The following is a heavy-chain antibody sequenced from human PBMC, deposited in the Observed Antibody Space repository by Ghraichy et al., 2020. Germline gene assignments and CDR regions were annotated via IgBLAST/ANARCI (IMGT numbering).Heavy chain of an antibody. CDR1: GGTFSSYA. Sequence: SVKVSCKASGGTFSSYAISWVRQAPGQGLEWMGGIIPIFAIANYAQKVQGRVTITADKSTSTAYMELSSLRSEDTAVYYCARGQNDLTYYYYGMDVWGQGTTVTVSS. CDR3: ARGQNDLTYYYYGMDV. V-gene: IGHV1-69*10. CDR2: IIPIFAIA. J-gene: IGHJ6*02. D-gene: IGHD1-1*01.